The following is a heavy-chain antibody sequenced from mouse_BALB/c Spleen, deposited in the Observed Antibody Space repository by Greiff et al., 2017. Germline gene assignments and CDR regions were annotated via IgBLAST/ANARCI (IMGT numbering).Heavy chain of an antibody. J-gene: IGHJ2*01. D-gene: IGHD4-1*01. CDR2: IYPGSGNT. Sequence: QVQLKESGPELVKPGASVKISCKASGYTFTDYYINWVKQKPGQGLEWIGWIYPGSGNTKYNEKFKGKATLTVDTSSSTAYMQLSSLTSEDTAVYFCARSRRFFLSLGWGQGTTLTVSS. CDR1: GYTFTDYY. CDR3: ARSRRFFLSLG. V-gene: IGHV1-84*02.